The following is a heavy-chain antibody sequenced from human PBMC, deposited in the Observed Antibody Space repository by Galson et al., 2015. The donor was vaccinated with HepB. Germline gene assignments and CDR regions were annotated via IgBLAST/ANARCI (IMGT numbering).Heavy chain of an antibody. CDR1: GFTFSSYG. D-gene: IGHD6-19*01. J-gene: IGHJ4*02. CDR2: ISYDGSNK. Sequence: SLRLSCAASGFTFSSYGMHWVRQAPGKGLEWVAVISYDGSNKYYADSVKGRFTISRDNSKNTLYLQMNSLRAEDTAVYYCAKASGYSSGWYIDYWGQGTLVTVSS. V-gene: IGHV3-30*18. CDR3: AKASGYSSGWYIDY.